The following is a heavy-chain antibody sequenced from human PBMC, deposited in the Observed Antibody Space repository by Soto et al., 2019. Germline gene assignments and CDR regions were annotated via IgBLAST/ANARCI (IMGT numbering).Heavy chain of an antibody. Sequence: EVQLVESGGGLVKHGGSLRLSCVGSGLTLSDAWMNWVRQIPGKGPEWVGRIKTKSDGAVTDYAALAKGRFTISRDDSENSVSLQMRSLKAEDTAVYYCAREWFGDFVWGQGTLVTVSS. CDR2: IKTKSDGAVT. D-gene: IGHD3-10*01. J-gene: IGHJ4*02. CDR3: AREWFGDFV. V-gene: IGHV3-15*05. CDR1: GLTLSDAW.